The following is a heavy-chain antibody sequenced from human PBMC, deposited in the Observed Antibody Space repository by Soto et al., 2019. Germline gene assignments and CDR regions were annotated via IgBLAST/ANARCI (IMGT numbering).Heavy chain of an antibody. V-gene: IGHV3-23*01. CDR2: IGGYGHTT. CDR1: GFSFGSYA. CDR3: VKGGPTVIYFDH. D-gene: IGHD4-17*01. Sequence: EVQLLESGGGLVQPGGSLRLSCAASGFSFGSYAMTWVRQAPGKGLEWVSSIGGYGHTTHYAEFVQGRFIISRDDSKKTMDLQMNGLRVEDTAVYYCVKGGPTVIYFDHWGQGNLVSVSS. J-gene: IGHJ4*02.